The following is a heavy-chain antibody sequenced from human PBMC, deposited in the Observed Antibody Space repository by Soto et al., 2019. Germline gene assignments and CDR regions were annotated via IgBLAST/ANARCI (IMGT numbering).Heavy chain of an antibody. V-gene: IGHV1-2*02. D-gene: IGHD1-26*01. J-gene: IGHJ6*04. CDR3: ARWDDNYYYGMDV. Sequence: ASVKVSCKASGYTFTGYYMHWVRQAPGQGLEWMGWINPNSGGTNYAQKFQGRVTMARDTSISTAYMELSRLRSDDTAAYYCARWDDNYYYGMDVRGKGTTVTVSS. CDR1: GYTFTGYY. CDR2: INPNSGGT.